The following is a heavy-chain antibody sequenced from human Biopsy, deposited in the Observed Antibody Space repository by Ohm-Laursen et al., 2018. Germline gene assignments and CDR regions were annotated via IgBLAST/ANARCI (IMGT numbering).Heavy chain of an antibody. D-gene: IGHD3-3*01. Sequence: AASVKVSCKASGYTFGNYGVTWVRQAPGQGLEWMGWINAYNGNTNYAQKLQGRVTMTTDTSTSTAYMELRSLRSDDTALYYCARDRTPYYDFWSGKSFDNWFDPWGQGTLVTVSS. CDR1: GYTFGNYG. J-gene: IGHJ5*02. CDR3: ARDRTPYYDFWSGKSFDNWFDP. V-gene: IGHV1-18*01. CDR2: INAYNGNT.